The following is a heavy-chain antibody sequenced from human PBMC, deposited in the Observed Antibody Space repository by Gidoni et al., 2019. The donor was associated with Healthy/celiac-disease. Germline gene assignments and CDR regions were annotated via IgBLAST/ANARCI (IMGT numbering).Heavy chain of an antibody. J-gene: IGHJ1*01. V-gene: IGHV1-69*01. CDR2: IIPNVGTA. CDR1: GCTFRRYA. Sequence: VELSQAGAAVKKPGSSGKVPCDASGCTFRRYAISWVRQASGRGLEWMGGIIPNVGTANYAQKFQGRVTITADESTSTAYMELSSLRSEDTAVYYCARGGGAIAAAVAPAHWGQGTLVTVSS. CDR3: ARGGGAIAAAVAPAH. D-gene: IGHD6-13*01.